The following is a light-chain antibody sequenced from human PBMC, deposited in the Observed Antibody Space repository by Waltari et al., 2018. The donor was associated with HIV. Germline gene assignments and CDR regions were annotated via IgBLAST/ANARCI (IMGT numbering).Light chain of an antibody. CDR2: GVS. Sequence: VLTQSPGTLSLSPGERATLSCRASRNVSSTNLAWYQQKPGQAPRLVIHGVSSRAPGISDRFSGGGAGTNFSLVINRLEPEEFAVYYCQQYGSSPAWTFGQGTKVE. J-gene: IGKJ1*01. CDR1: RNVSSTN. V-gene: IGKV3-20*01. CDR3: QQYGSSPAWT.